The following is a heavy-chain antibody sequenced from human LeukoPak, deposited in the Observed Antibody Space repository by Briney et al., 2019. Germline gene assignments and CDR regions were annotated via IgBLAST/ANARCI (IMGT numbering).Heavy chain of an antibody. Sequence: PSESLSLTCTVSGGSIISYYWSWIRQPPGKGLEWIGYIFYSGSTNYNPSLKSRVTISVDIFKNQFSLRLSSVTAADTAVYYCARSRRYGGNSPASVGLKYNWFGPWGQGTLVTVSS. CDR2: IFYSGST. V-gene: IGHV4-59*01. D-gene: IGHD4-23*01. J-gene: IGHJ5*02. CDR1: GGSIISYY. CDR3: ARSRRYGGNSPASVGLKYNWFGP.